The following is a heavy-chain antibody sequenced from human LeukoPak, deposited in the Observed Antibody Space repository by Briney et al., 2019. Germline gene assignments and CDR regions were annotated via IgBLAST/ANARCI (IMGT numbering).Heavy chain of an antibody. CDR3: ARDNSVEDTAWWFDP. Sequence: GASVKVSCKASGYTFTGQYIHWVRHAPGQGLEWMGIINPSGGSTSYAQKFQGRVTMTRDMSTSTDYMELSSLRSEDTAVYYCARDNSVEDTAWWFDPWGQGTLVTVSS. V-gene: IGHV1-46*01. D-gene: IGHD4-23*01. CDR1: GYTFTGQY. CDR2: INPSGGST. J-gene: IGHJ5*02.